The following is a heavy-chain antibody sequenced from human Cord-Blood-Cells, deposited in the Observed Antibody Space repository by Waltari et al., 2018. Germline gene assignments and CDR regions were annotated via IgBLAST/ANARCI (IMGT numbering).Heavy chain of an antibody. V-gene: IGHV3-33*08. CDR3: VPGGAFDI. D-gene: IGHD3-10*01. Sequence: QVQLVESGGGVVQPGRSLRLSCAASGFTFSSYGMHWVRQAPGKGLEWVAVIGYDGSNKYYADSVKGRFTSSRDNSKNTLYLQMNSLRAEDTAMYYCVPGGAFDIWGQGTMVTVSS. CDR1: GFTFSSYG. J-gene: IGHJ3*02. CDR2: IGYDGSNK.